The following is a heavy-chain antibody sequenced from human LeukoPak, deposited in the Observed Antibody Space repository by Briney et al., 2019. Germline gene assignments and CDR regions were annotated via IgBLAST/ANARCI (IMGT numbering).Heavy chain of an antibody. Sequence: GGSLRLSCAASGFTFSSYEMNWVRQAPGKGLEWVSYISSSGSTIYCADSVKGRFTISRDNAKNSLYLQMNSLRAEDTAVYYCARTARITIFGVVIPLGFDPWGQGTLVTVSS. J-gene: IGHJ5*02. CDR2: ISSSGSTI. D-gene: IGHD3-3*01. V-gene: IGHV3-48*03. CDR3: ARTARITIFGVVIPLGFDP. CDR1: GFTFSSYE.